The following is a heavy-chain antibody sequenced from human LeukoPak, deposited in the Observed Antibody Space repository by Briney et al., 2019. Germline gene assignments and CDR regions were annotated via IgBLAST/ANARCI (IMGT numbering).Heavy chain of an antibody. CDR2: IYYSGST. V-gene: IGHV4-59*01. CDR3: ARHRSLVGATLGYFDY. D-gene: IGHD1-26*01. J-gene: IGHJ4*02. CDR1: GGSISSYY. Sequence: SETLSLTCTVSGGSISSYYWSWIRQPPGKGLEWIGYIYYSGSTNYNPSLKSRVTISVDTSKNQFSLKLSSVTAADTAVYYCARHRSLVGATLGYFDYWGQGTLVTVSS.